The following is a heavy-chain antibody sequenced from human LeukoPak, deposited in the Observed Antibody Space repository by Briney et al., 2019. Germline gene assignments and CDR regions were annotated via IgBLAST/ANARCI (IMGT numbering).Heavy chain of an antibody. Sequence: GGSLRLSCAASGFTFSSYEMNWVRQAPGKGLEWVSYISSSGSTIYYADSVKGRFTISRDNAKNSLYLQMNSLRAEDTAVYYCARVLAFDYYDSSGFDYWGQGTLVTVSP. D-gene: IGHD3-22*01. CDR1: GFTFSSYE. CDR2: ISSSGSTI. J-gene: IGHJ4*02. CDR3: ARVLAFDYYDSSGFDY. V-gene: IGHV3-48*03.